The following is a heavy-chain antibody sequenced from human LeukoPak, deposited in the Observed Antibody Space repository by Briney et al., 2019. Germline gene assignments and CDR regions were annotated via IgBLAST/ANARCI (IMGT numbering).Heavy chain of an antibody. CDR3: ARERIAAAGTFDP. Sequence: ASVKVSCKASGYTFTGYYMHCVRQAPGQGLEWMGRINPNSGGTNYAQKFQGRVTMTRDTSISTAYMELSRLRSDDTAVYYCARERIAAAGTFDPWGQGTLVTVSS. V-gene: IGHV1-2*06. CDR1: GYTFTGYY. D-gene: IGHD6-13*01. CDR2: INPNSGGT. J-gene: IGHJ5*02.